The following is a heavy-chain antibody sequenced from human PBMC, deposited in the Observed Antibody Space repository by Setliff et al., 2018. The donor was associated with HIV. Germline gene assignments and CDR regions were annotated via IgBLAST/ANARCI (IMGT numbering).Heavy chain of an antibody. CDR1: GYSFTAYQ. CDR3: ARNFGLSPSGKYYYYYGMDI. J-gene: IGHJ6*02. CDR2: INRDNGGI. D-gene: IGHD3-10*01. V-gene: IGHV1-2*06. Sequence: ASVKVSCKTFGYSFTAYQMHWLRQAPGQGLEWMGRINRDNGGIDYAQKFQGRVTVTRDTSINTAYVELSSLRSDDTAVYYCARNFGLSPSGKYYYYYGMDIWGQGTTVTVSS.